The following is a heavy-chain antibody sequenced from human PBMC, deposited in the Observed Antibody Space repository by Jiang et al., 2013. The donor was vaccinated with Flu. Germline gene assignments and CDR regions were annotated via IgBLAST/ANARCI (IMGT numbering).Heavy chain of an antibody. CDR2: INTNIGTP. D-gene: IGHD2/OR15-2a*01. CDR3: ARRVCDSRTCSVSWLDP. CDR1: GYDFYSNA. Sequence: VQSGSELKKSGAAVRISCKASGYDFYSNAINWVRQAPGQGLEWMGWINTNIGTPTYGQGFTGRFVFSLDTSVKTAYLHISGLEADDTAIYYCARRVCDSRTCSVSWLDPWGQGTLVTVSS. V-gene: IGHV7-4-1*02. J-gene: IGHJ5*02.